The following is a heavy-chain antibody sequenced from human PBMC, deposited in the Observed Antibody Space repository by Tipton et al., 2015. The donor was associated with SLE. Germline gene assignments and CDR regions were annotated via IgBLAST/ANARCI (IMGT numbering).Heavy chain of an antibody. CDR3: ASILGNTNPSDF. D-gene: IGHD2-8*01. V-gene: IGHV3-30*02. CDR1: GFTFRTYG. Sequence: QLVQSGGGVVQPGGSLRLSCAASGFTFRTYGMHWVRQAPGKGLEWVSFIRFDGNVKQYADSVRGRLTISRDNSKNTLSLQMDSQRPEDTSIYYCASILGNTNPSDFWDQGTLVTVSS. J-gene: IGHJ4*02. CDR2: IRFDGNVK.